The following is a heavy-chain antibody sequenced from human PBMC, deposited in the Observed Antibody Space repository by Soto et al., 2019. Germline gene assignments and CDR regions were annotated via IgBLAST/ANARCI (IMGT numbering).Heavy chain of an antibody. Sequence: QVQLQESGPGLVKPSETLSLTCTVSGGSISSYYWSWIRQPPGKGLEWIGYIYYSGSTNYNPSLKSRVTISVDTSKNQFSLKLSSVTAADTAVYYCASSGDLTYYYYYGMDVWGQGTTVTVSS. D-gene: IGHD7-27*01. CDR1: GGSISSYY. J-gene: IGHJ6*02. V-gene: IGHV4-59*01. CDR2: IYYSGST. CDR3: ASSGDLTYYYYYGMDV.